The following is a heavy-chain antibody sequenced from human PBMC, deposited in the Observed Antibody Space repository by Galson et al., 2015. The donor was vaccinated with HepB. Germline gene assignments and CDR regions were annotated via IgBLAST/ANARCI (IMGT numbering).Heavy chain of an antibody. CDR1: GFTFSSYA. CDR2: ISYDGSNK. D-gene: IGHD1-26*01. V-gene: IGHV3-30*04. Sequence: SLRLSCAASGFTFSSYAMHWVRQAPGKGLEWVAVISYDGSNKYYADSVKGRFTISRDNSKNTLYLQTNSLRAEDTAVYYCARYSGSPYYYGMDVWGQGTTVTVSS. CDR3: ARYSGSPYYYGMDV. J-gene: IGHJ6*02.